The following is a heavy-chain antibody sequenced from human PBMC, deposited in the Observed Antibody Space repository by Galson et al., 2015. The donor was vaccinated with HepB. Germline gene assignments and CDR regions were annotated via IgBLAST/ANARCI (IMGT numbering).Heavy chain of an antibody. V-gene: IGHV3-30*02. J-gene: IGHJ4*02. D-gene: IGHD3-9*01. Sequence: LRLSCAASGFTFSSYGMHWVRQAPGKGLEWVAFIRYDGSNKYYADSVKGRFTISRDNSKNTLYLQMNSLRAEDTAVYYCAKDSALYYDILTGPENYFDYWGQGTLVTVSS. CDR3: AKDSALYYDILTGPENYFDY. CDR2: IRYDGSNK. CDR1: GFTFSSYG.